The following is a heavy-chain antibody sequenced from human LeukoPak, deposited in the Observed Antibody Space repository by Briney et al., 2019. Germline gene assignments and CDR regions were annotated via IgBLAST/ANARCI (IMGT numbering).Heavy chain of an antibody. V-gene: IGHV1-2*06. Sequence: ASVKVSCKASGYTFPDYYMHWVRQAPGQGLEWMGRINPNSGGTNYAQKFQGRVTMTRDTSISTAYMELSRLRSDDTAVYYCARARSGHTWHFDYWGQGTLVTVSS. CDR3: ARARSGHTWHFDY. D-gene: IGHD6-19*01. J-gene: IGHJ4*02. CDR2: INPNSGGT. CDR1: GYTFPDYY.